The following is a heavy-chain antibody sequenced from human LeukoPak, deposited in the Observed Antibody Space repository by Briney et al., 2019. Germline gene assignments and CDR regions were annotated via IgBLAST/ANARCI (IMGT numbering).Heavy chain of an antibody. J-gene: IGHJ4*02. D-gene: IGHD6-6*01. CDR1: GGSFSGYY. CDR3: ARDISSSYFDY. V-gene: IGHV4-34*01. Sequence: SETLSLTCAVYGGSFSGYYWSWIRQPPGKGLEWIGEINHSGSTNYNPSLKSRVTISVDTSKNQFSLKLSSVTAADTAVYYCARDISSSYFDYWGQGTLVTVSS. CDR2: INHSGST.